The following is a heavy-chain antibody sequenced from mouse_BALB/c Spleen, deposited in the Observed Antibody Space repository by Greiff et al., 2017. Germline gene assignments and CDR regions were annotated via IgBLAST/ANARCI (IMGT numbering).Heavy chain of an antibody. Sequence: EVQLVESGGGLVQPGGSMKLSCVASGFTFSNYWMNWVRQSPEKGLEWVAEIRLKSNNYATHYAESVKGRFTISRDDSKSSVYLQMNNLSAEDTGIYDCTYGNFDYWGQGTTLTVSS. CDR2: IRLKSNNYAT. D-gene: IGHD2-10*02. J-gene: IGHJ2*01. V-gene: IGHV6-6*02. CDR3: TYGNFDY. CDR1: GFTFSNYW.